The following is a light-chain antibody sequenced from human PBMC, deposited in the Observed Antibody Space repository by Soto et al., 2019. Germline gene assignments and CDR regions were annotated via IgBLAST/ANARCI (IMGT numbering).Light chain of an antibody. CDR2: DAS. J-gene: IGKJ4*01. V-gene: IGKV3-11*01. CDR3: QQRSNCLT. CDR1: QSVSSY. Sequence: EIVLTQSPATPSLSPGERATLSCRSSQSVSSYLAWYQQKPGQAPRLLIYDASNRATGIPARFSGSGSGTDFTLTISSLEPEDFAVYYCQQRSNCLTFGGGTKVDIK.